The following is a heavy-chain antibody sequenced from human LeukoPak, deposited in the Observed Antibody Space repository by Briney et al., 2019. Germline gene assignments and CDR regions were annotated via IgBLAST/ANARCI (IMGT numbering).Heavy chain of an antibody. CDR2: INTDGRTT. CDR1: GFTFRNYA. J-gene: IGHJ5*02. CDR3: ARERHCSSPSCSTMGVWLDP. Sequence: PGGSLRLSCAASGFTFRNYAMHWVRQAPGKGLEHVSVINTDGRTTYYADSVKGRFIISRDNSKNTVFLQMDRLRADDMAVYYCARERHCSSPSCSTMGVWLDPRGQGTLVIVSS. D-gene: IGHD2-2*02. V-gene: IGHV3-64*02.